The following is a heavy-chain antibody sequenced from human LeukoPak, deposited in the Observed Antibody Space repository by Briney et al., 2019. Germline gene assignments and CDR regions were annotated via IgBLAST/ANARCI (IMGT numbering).Heavy chain of an antibody. CDR2: IRYDGSNK. J-gene: IGHJ5*02. CDR1: GFTFSSYG. CDR3: ARAYQWLDNWFDP. V-gene: IGHV3-30*02. D-gene: IGHD6-19*01. Sequence: GGSLRLSCAASGFTFSSYGMHWVRQASGKGLEWVAFIRYDGSNKYYADSVKGRFTISRDNSKNTLYLQMNSLRAEDTAVYYCARAYQWLDNWFDPWGQGTLVTVSS.